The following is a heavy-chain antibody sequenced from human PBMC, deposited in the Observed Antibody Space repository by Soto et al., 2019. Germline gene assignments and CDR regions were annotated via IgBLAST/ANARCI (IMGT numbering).Heavy chain of an antibody. CDR3: ARDVTLVRDHDAFDI. J-gene: IGHJ3*02. CDR1: GFTFSSYS. CDR2: FSGSGNSI. D-gene: IGHD1-1*01. V-gene: IGHV3-21*01. Sequence: EVQLVESGGGLVKPGGSLRLSCAASGFTFSSYSMNWVRQAPGKGLGWVSSFSGSGNSIYPADSVKGRFTFSRDNAKNSLYLQMNSLRAEDTAVYYCARDVTLVRDHDAFDIWGQGTMVTVSS.